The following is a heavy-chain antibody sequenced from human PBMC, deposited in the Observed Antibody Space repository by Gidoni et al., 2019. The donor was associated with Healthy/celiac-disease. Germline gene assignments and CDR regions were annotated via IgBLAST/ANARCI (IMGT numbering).Heavy chain of an antibody. CDR1: GGSFSGYY. CDR3: ARAYGVRGVKYYYYYGMDV. D-gene: IGHD3-10*01. V-gene: IGHV4-34*01. CDR2: INHSGST. Sequence: QVQLQQWGAGLLKPSETLSLPCAVYGGSFSGYYWSWIRQPPGKGLEWIGEINHSGSTNYNPSLKSRVTISVDTSKNQFSLKLSSVTAADTAVYYCARAYGVRGVKYYYYYGMDVWGQGTTVTVSS. J-gene: IGHJ6*02.